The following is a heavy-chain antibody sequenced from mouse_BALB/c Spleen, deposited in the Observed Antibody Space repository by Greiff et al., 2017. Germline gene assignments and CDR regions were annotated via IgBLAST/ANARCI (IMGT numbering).Heavy chain of an antibody. J-gene: IGHJ3*01. CDR3: TRLGDYRYGAWFAY. CDR2: IYPGNSDT. CDR1: GYSFTSYW. V-gene: IGHV1-5*01. D-gene: IGHD2-14*01. Sequence: EVKLVESGTVLARPGASVKMSCKASGYSFTSYWMHWVKQRPGQGLEWIGAIYPGNSDTSYNQKFKGKAKLTAVTSASTAYMELSSLTNEDSAVYYCTRLGDYRYGAWFAYWGQGTLVTVSA.